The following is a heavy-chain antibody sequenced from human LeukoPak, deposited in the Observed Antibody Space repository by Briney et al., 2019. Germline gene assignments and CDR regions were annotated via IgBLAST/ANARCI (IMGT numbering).Heavy chain of an antibody. V-gene: IGHV3-74*01. J-gene: IGHJ4*02. CDR2: INSDGSST. CDR1: GFTFSSYW. D-gene: IGHD2-2*01. CDR3: AREKVVVPAAIGY. Sequence: GGSLRLSCAASGFTFSSYWMHWVRQAPGKGLVWVSRINSDGSSTSYADSVKGRFTISRDNAKNTLHLQMNSLRAENTAVYYCAREKVVVPAAIGYWGQGTLVTVSS.